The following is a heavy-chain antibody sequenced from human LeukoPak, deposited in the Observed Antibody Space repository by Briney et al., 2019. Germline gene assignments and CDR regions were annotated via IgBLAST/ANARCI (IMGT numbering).Heavy chain of an antibody. J-gene: IGHJ6*02. Sequence: SGGSLRLSCAASGFIFSNYGMHWVRQAPGKGLEWVAVISYDGSNKYYADSVKGRFTISRDNSKNTLYLQMNSLRAEDTAVYYCAYSLLHSNPYYFYRMDVWGQGTKVTVSS. CDR2: ISYDGSNK. D-gene: IGHD1-14*01. CDR1: GFIFSNYG. V-gene: IGHV3-30*03. CDR3: AYSLLHSNPYYFYRMDV.